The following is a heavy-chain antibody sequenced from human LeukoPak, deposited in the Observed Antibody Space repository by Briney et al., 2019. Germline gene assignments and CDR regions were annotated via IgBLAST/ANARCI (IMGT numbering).Heavy chain of an antibody. Sequence: GASVKVSCKASGGTFSSYGISWVRQAPGQGLEWMGWISAYNGNTNYAQKLQGRVTMTTDTSTSTAYMELRSLRSDDTAVYYCARVTIMGDWFDPWGQGTLVTVSS. D-gene: IGHD4-11*01. J-gene: IGHJ5*02. CDR3: ARVTIMGDWFDP. CDR1: GGTFSSYG. CDR2: ISAYNGNT. V-gene: IGHV1-18*01.